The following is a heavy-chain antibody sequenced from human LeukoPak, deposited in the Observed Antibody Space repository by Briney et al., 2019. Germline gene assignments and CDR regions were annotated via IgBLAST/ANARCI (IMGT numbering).Heavy chain of an antibody. J-gene: IGHJ4*02. D-gene: IGHD3-10*01. V-gene: IGHV3-30*03. Sequence: GRSLRLSCTASGFTFSSYGMHWVRQAPGKGLEWVAVISYDGRNQYYADSVKGRFAISRGNSKNTVYLQMSSLRPEDTAVYYCASERGASGEFAYWGQGTLVPVSS. CDR1: GFTFSSYG. CDR3: ASERGASGEFAY. CDR2: ISYDGRNQ.